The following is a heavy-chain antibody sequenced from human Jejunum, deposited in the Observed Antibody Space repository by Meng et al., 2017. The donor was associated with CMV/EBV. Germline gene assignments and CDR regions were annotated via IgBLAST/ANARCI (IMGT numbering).Heavy chain of an antibody. CDR2: LYHDGRT. CDR3: TPGGGGVGD. J-gene: IGHJ4*02. D-gene: IGHD2-8*02. CDR1: GFTVSTNY. Sequence: EVQLVEPGEGLNQPGRSLRLSCAASGFTVSTNYMSWGRQAPGKGLQWVTALYHDGRTYYADSVKGRFTISRDDSNNTLYLQMNSLKIEDTAVYYCTPGGGGVGDWGQGTLVTVSS. V-gene: IGHV3-53*05.